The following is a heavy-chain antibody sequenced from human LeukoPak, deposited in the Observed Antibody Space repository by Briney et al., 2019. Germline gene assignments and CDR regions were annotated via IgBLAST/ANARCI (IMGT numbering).Heavy chain of an antibody. CDR2: MSSDGGSA. Sequence: GGSLRLSCAASGFTFSSYAMHWVRQALGKGLEYVSSMSSDGGSAYYINSVKGRFTIYRDNSKNTLDLQMGSLRAEDMAVYYCARGLRITMVRGVIGLKYYMDVWGKGTTVIISS. V-gene: IGHV3-64*01. CDR1: GFTFSSYA. D-gene: IGHD3-10*01. J-gene: IGHJ6*03. CDR3: ARGLRITMVRGVIGLKYYMDV.